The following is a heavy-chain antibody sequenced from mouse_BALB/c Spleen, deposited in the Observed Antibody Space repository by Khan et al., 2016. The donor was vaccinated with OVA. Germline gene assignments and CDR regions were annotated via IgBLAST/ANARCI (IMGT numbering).Heavy chain of an antibody. CDR1: GFTFSTYG. J-gene: IGHJ3*01. CDR2: ISSGGDYT. Sequence: EVELVESGGDLVKPGGSLKLSCAASGFTFSTYGMSCVRQTPDKRLEWVATISSGGDYTYYPDSVMGRFTISRDNAKRTLCLQMSSLKSEEKAMYYGASHLDGSFEYWGKGTLVKVSA. V-gene: IGHV5-6*01. CDR3: ASHLDGSFEY. D-gene: IGHD2-3*01.